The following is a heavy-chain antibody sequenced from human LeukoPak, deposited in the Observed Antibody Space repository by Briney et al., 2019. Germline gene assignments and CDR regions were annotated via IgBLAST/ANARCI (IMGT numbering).Heavy chain of an antibody. CDR3: TRVTSWRTGFDY. Sequence: GGSLRLSCAASGFSFEAYGMYWVRQAPGKGLEWVSGITWNSDDMAYADSVNGRFTISRDNANNCLYLQMNSLTVEDTALYYCTRVTSWRTGFDYWGQGTLVTVSS. J-gene: IGHJ4*02. V-gene: IGHV3-9*01. CDR2: ITWNSDDM. D-gene: IGHD1-1*01. CDR1: GFSFEAYG.